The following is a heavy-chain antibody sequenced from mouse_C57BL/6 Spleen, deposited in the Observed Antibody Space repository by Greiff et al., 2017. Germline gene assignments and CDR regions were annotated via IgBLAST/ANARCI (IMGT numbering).Heavy chain of an antibody. D-gene: IGHD3-2*02. Sequence: VKLQQPGAELVRPGSSVKLSCKASGYTFTSYWMHWVKQRPIQGLEWIGNIDPSDSETHYNQKFKDKATLTVDKSSSTAYMQRSSLTSEDSAVYYCARSRGSSGYYAMDYWGQGTSVTVSS. V-gene: IGHV1-52*01. CDR2: IDPSDSET. CDR1: GYTFTSYW. J-gene: IGHJ4*01. CDR3: ARSRGSSGYYAMDY.